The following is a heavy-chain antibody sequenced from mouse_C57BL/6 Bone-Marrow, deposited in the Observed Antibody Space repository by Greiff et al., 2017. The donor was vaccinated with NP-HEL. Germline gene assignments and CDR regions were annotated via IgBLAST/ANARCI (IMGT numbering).Heavy chain of an antibody. CDR3: ARERKSYYAMDY. J-gene: IGHJ4*01. CDR2: IDPSDSYT. CDR1: GYTFTSYW. V-gene: IGHV1-69*01. Sequence: VQLQQPGAELVMPGASVKLSCKASGYTFTSYWMHWVKQRPGQGLEWIGEIDPSDSYTNYNQKFKGKSTLTVDKSSSTAYMQLSSLTSEDSAVYYCARERKSYYAMDYWGQGTSVTVSS.